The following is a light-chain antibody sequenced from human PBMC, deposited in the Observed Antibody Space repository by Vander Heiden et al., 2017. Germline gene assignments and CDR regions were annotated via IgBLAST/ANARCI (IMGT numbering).Light chain of an antibody. CDR2: AAS. V-gene: IGKV1-39*01. Sequence: DIQMTQSPSSLSASVGDRVTITCRASQSISSYLNWYQQKPGKAPKLLIYAASSLQSGGPSRFSGSGSGTDFTLTISSLQPEDFATYYCQQSYSTTIFTFGPGTKVDIK. CDR3: QQSYSTTIFT. CDR1: QSISSY. J-gene: IGKJ3*01.